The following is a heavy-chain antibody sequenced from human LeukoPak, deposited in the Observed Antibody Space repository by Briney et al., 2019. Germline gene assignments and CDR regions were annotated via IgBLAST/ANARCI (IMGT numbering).Heavy chain of an antibody. Sequence: SQTLSLTCTVSGGSISSGGYYWSWIRQPPGKGLEWIGYIYYSGSTNYNPSLKSRVTISVDTSKNHFSLKLTPVTAADTAVYYCARNSYGDYWTGPVAFDIWAKGQWSPSLQ. D-gene: IGHD4-17*01. CDR1: GGSISSGGYY. CDR2: IYYSGST. J-gene: IGHJ3*02. V-gene: IGHV4-61*03. CDR3: ARNSYGDYWTGPVAFDI.